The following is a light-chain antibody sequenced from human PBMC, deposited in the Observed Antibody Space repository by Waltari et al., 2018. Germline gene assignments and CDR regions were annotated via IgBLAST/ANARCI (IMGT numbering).Light chain of an antibody. Sequence: QSALTQPASVSGSLGQSITISCTGTSSDVGIFNLVSWYQEHPDKAPRLLIYDVTKRPSGVSDRFSGSKSGNTASLTISGLQAGDEADYYCCSYVGSDTLMFGGGTKLTVL. CDR1: SSDVGIFNL. CDR3: CSYVGSDTLM. CDR2: DVT. J-gene: IGLJ3*02. V-gene: IGLV2-23*02.